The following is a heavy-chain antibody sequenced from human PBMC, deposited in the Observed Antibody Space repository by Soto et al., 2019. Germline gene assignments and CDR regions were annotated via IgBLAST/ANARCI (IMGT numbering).Heavy chain of an antibody. Sequence: SQTLPLPGVACRKSVPSPNYLWTWIRQPPGGGLQWIGYISNSGISKYNPSLKSRVAMSQDTSKNQFYLNLHSVTAADTAVYFCATGEGNSYCAYHLDTWGKEALEAISS. D-gene: IGHD2-21*01. CDR1: RKSVPSPNYL. CDR3: ATGEGNSYCAYHLDT. CDR2: ISNSGIS. J-gene: IGHJ4*02. V-gene: IGHV4-61*01.